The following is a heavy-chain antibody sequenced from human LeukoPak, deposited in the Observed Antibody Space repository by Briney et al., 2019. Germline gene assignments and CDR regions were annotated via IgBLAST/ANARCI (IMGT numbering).Heavy chain of an antibody. V-gene: IGHV4-39*01. CDR3: ARHIEGDNSFEY. CDR2: MSYVRST. CDR1: GDSISSSTNY. J-gene: IGHJ4*02. Sequence: SPETPCLTCSVSGDSISSSTNYWGGIRQPPGKGLEWIGSMSYVRSTRYNPSLKSRVTVSVDTSKNNFSLQLSSVTAADTAVYYCARHIEGDNSFEYWGQGTLVTVSS. D-gene: IGHD2-21*01.